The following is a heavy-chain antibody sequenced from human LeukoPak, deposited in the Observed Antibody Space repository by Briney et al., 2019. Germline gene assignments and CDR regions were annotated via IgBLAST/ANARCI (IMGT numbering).Heavy chain of an antibody. D-gene: IGHD3-10*02. CDR2: IIPIFGTA. V-gene: IGHV1-69*05. CDR1: GGTFSSYA. Sequence: GASVKVSCKASGGTFSSYAISWVRQAPGQGLEWMGGIIPIFGTANYAQKSQGRVTITTDGSTSTAYMELSSLRSEDTAVYYCARGRITMSFFDYWGQGTLVTVSS. CDR3: ARGRITMSFFDY. J-gene: IGHJ4*02.